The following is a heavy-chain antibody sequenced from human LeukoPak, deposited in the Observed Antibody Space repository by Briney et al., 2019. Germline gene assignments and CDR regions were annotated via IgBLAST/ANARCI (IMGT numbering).Heavy chain of an antibody. CDR1: GFTFSSYA. D-gene: IGHD2-2*01. Sequence: GGSLRLSCSASGFTFSSYAMHWVRQAPGKGLEYVSAISSNGGSTYYADSVKGRFTISRDNSKNTLYLQMSSLRAEDTAVYYCVKGTLGYCSSTSCLVPQLRYWGQGTLVTVSS. V-gene: IGHV3-64D*06. CDR2: ISSNGGST. CDR3: VKGTLGYCSSTSCLVPQLRY. J-gene: IGHJ4*02.